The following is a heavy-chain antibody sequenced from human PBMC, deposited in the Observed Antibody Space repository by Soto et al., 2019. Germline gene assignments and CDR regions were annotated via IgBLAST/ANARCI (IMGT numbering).Heavy chain of an antibody. Sequence: QVQLVESGGGVVQPGRSLRLSCAASGFTFSSYAMHWVRQAPGKGLEWVAIISYDGSNKYYADSLKGRFTISRDNSKNTLYLQMNSLRAEDTAVYYCARAGEDNYYFDYWGQGTLVTVSS. CDR2: ISYDGSNK. V-gene: IGHV3-30-3*01. J-gene: IGHJ4*02. CDR3: ARAGEDNYYFDY. D-gene: IGHD7-27*01. CDR1: GFTFSSYA.